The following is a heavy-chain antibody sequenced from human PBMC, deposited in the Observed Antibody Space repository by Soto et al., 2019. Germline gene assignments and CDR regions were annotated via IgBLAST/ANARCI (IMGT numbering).Heavy chain of an antibody. V-gene: IGHV3-30*18. J-gene: IGHJ6*03. CDR1: GFTFSSYA. CDR2: ISHDGNVN. Sequence: QVQLVESGGGVVQPGRSLRLSCEASGFTFSSYAMHWVRQAPGTGLEWVAVISHDGNVNYYSESVKGRFTMSRDNSKDTLYLQMDSLRTEDTAFYFCAKDEYWESHFYYFMDLLGKGTPVTVSS. D-gene: IGHD2-8*02. CDR3: AKDEYWESHFYYFMDL.